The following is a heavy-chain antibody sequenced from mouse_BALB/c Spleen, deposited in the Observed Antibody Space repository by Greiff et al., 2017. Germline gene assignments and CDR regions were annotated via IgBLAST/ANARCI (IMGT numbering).Heavy chain of an antibody. V-gene: IGHV5-9-4*01. J-gene: IGHJ3*01. CDR3: ARSRGYDYDPPFAY. D-gene: IGHD2-4*01. CDR1: GFTFSSYA. Sequence: EVKVVESGGGLVKPGGSLKLSCAASGFTFSSYAMSWVRQSPEKRLEWVAEISSGGSYTYYPDTVTGRFTISRDNAKNTLYLEMTSLRSEDTAMYYCARSRGYDYDPPFAYWGQGTLVTVSA. CDR2: ISSGGSYT.